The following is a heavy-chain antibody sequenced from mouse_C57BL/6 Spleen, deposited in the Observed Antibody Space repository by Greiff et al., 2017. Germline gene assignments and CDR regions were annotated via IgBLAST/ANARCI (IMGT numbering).Heavy chain of an antibody. CDR2: IDPSDSYT. CDR3: ARSEGYYGNYYAMDY. CDR1: GYTFTSYW. Sequence: VRLQQSGAELVMPGASVKLSCKASGYTFTSYWMHWVKQRPGQGLEWIGEIDPSDSYTNYNQKFKGKSTLTVDKSSSTAYMQLSSLTSEDSAVYYCARSEGYYGNYYAMDYWGQGTSVTVSS. J-gene: IGHJ4*01. D-gene: IGHD2-1*01. V-gene: IGHV1-69*01.